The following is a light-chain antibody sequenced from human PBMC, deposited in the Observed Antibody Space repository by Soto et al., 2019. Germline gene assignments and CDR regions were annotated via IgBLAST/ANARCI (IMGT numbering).Light chain of an antibody. CDR2: DAS. Sequence: DIQMTQSPSSLSASVGDRVTITCQASQDITSYLNWYQHKPGKAPKLLIYDASILEAGVPPRFSGSGSGTDFTLTISSLQPEDVATYYCQQTYSTPPTFGQGTKVEIK. CDR3: QQTYSTPPT. V-gene: IGKV1-33*01. J-gene: IGKJ1*01. CDR1: QDITSY.